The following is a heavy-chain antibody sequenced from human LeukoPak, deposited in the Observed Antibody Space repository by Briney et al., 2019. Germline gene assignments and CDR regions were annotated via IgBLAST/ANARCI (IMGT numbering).Heavy chain of an antibody. CDR1: GGSISSYY. CDR3: TRGARVFPDYYYYMDV. D-gene: IGHD2-21*01. V-gene: IGHV4-59*01. CDR2: IYYSGST. Sequence: PSETLSLTCTVSGGSISSYYWSWIRQPPGKGLEWIGYIYYSGSTNYNPSLKSRVTISVDTSKNQFSLKLSSVTAADTAVYYCTRGARVFPDYYYYMDVWGKGTTVTVSS. J-gene: IGHJ6*03.